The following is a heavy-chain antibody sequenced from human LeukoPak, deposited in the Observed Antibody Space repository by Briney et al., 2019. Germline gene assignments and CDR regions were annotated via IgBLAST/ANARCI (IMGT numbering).Heavy chain of an antibody. CDR1: GGTFSSYA. CDR2: IIPIFGTV. V-gene: IGHV1-69*06. CDR3: ARSRSFDNYYYYYYMDV. D-gene: IGHD3-9*01. J-gene: IGHJ6*03. Sequence: ASVKVSCKASGGTFSSYAISWVRQAPGQGLEWMGGIIPIFGTVNYAQKFQGRVTITADKSTSTAYMELSSLRSEDTAVYYCARSRSFDNYYYYYYMDVWGKGTTVTISS.